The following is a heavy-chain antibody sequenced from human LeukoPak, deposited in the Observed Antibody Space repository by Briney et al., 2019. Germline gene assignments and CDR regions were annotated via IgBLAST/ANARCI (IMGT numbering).Heavy chain of an antibody. V-gene: IGHV3-21*01. J-gene: IGHJ4*02. CDR1: GFTFSSYS. Sequence: GGSLRLSCAASGFTFSSYSMNWVRQAPGKGLEWVSSISSSSSYIYYADSVKGRFTISRDNAKNSLYLQMNSLRAVDTAVYYCARGGDVVVPAAYDFDYWGQGTLVTVSS. CDR3: ARGGDVVVPAAYDFDY. D-gene: IGHD2-2*01. CDR2: ISSSSSYI.